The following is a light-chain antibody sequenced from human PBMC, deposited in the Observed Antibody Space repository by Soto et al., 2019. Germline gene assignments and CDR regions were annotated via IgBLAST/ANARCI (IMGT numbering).Light chain of an antibody. Sequence: QSVLTQPPSASGSPGQSVTISCTGTSTDVGGYNYISWYQHHPGKGPKLIIYEVSERPSGVPDRFSGSKSGNTASLTVSGLQAEDEADYYCNSYTTTSALVFGTGTKVTVL. CDR1: STDVGGYNY. V-gene: IGLV2-8*01. J-gene: IGLJ1*01. CDR2: EVS. CDR3: NSYTTTSALV.